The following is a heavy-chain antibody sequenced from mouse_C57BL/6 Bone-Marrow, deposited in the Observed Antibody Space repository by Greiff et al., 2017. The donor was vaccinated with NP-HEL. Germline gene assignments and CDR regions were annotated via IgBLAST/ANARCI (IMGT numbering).Heavy chain of an antibody. CDR2: IWRGGST. Sequence: QVQLKESGPGLVQPSQCLSITCTVSGFSLTSYGVHWVRQSPGKGLEWLGVIWRGGSTDYNAAFMSRLSITKDNAKSQVFFKMNSLQADDTSIYDCAKTPYAMDDWGQGTSVTVSS. V-gene: IGHV2-5*01. CDR3: AKTPYAMDD. CDR1: GFSLTSYG. J-gene: IGHJ4*01.